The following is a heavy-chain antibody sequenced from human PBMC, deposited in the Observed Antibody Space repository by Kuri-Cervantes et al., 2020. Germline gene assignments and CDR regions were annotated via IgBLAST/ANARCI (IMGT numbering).Heavy chain of an antibody. CDR1: GFTFSSYS. D-gene: IGHD2-15*01. Sequence: LSLTCAASGFTFSSYSMNWVRQTPGNGLVWVSFINGDGSNTMYADSVKGRFTISRDNAKNTLYLQMNSLRAEDTAVYYCARGLRAYCSVISCYQFAYWGQGTLVTVSS. CDR3: ARGLRAYCSVISCYQFAY. CDR2: INGDGSNT. J-gene: IGHJ4*02. V-gene: IGHV3-74*03.